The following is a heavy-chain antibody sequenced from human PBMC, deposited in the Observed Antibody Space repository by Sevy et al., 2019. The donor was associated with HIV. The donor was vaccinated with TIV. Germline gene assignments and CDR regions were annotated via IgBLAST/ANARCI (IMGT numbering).Heavy chain of an antibody. Sequence: GGCLRLSCAASGFTFSNFWMSWVRQAPGKGLECVANINKDGSKKYYFDSVKGRFIVSRDNATNSLYLQMNSLRVEDTAVYYCAREQRTGPKPDYFDSWGQGTPVRVSS. CDR2: INKDGSKK. V-gene: IGHV3-7*01. CDR1: GFTFSNFW. D-gene: IGHD1-7*01. J-gene: IGHJ4*02. CDR3: AREQRTGPKPDYFDS.